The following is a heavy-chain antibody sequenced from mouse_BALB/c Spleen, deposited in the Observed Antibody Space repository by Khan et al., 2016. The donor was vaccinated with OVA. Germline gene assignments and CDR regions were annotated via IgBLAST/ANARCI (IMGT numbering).Heavy chain of an antibody. J-gene: IGHJ2*01. CDR2: ISGDSSTT. Sequence: EVELVESGGGLVQPGGSRKLSCAASGFTFSSYGMHWVRQAPEKGLDWVAYISGDSSTTYYTDTVKGRFTISRDNPKNTLFLQMTSLRSEDTAMYYCARSYFYWCYFAQWGQGTTLTVSA. CDR1: GFTFSSYG. CDR3: ARSYFYWCYFAQ. V-gene: IGHV5-17*02. D-gene: IGHD1-1*01.